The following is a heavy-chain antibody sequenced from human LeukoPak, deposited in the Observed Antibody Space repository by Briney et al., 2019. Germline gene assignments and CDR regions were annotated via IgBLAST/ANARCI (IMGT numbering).Heavy chain of an antibody. J-gene: IGHJ4*02. CDR2: IHSGGNT. V-gene: IGHV3-53*01. D-gene: IGHD2-15*01. CDR1: GFTVSSSY. Sequence: GGSLRLSCAASGFTVSSSYMSWVRQAPGKGLEWVSVIHSGGNTYYADSVKGRFTISRDNSKNTLYLQMNSLRAEDTAVYYCTRDLNSGGSCWGQGTLVTVSS. CDR3: TRDLNSGGSC.